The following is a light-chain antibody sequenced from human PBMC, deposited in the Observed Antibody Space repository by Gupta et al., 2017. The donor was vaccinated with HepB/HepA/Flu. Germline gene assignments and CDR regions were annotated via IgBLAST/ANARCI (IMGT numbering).Light chain of an antibody. Sequence: DIQLTQSPSFLSASVGDRVTITCRASQGISSYLAWYQQKPGQAPKLLIYAASTLQSGVPSRFSGSGSGTDFTLTISSLQPEDFATYYCQQLNSYPRTFGQGTKVEIK. V-gene: IGKV1-9*01. J-gene: IGKJ1*01. CDR2: AAS. CDR3: QQLNSYPRT. CDR1: QGISSY.